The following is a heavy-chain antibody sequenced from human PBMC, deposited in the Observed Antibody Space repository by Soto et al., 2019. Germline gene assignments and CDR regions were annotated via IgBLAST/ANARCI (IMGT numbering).Heavy chain of an antibody. D-gene: IGHD3-3*01. CDR3: TTDPARPDPYYDFWSGSPPHNEYGMDV. V-gene: IGHV3-15*07. J-gene: IGHJ6*02. Sequence: PGGSLGLSCAASGVTFSNAWMNWFRQAPGKGLEWVGRIKSKTDGGTTDYAAPVKGRFTISRDDSKNTLYLQMNSLKTEDTAVYYCTTDPARPDPYYDFWSGSPPHNEYGMDVWGQGTLVTVSS. CDR1: GVTFSNAW. CDR2: IKSKTDGGTT.